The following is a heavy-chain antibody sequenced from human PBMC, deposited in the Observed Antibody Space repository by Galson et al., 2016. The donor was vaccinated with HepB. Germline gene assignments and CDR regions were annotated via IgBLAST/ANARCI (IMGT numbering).Heavy chain of an antibody. CDR2: IYYSGGT. D-gene: IGHD3-22*01. V-gene: IGHV4-59*01. CDR3: ARAASTGLIRD. Sequence: SETLSLTCTVSGGSISTYYWSWIRQPPGQGLEWIGYIYYSGGTNYNPSLKSRVTISGDTSKNQFSLKLTSVTAADTAVYYCARAASTGLIRDWGQGTLVTVSS. J-gene: IGHJ4*02. CDR1: GGSISTYY.